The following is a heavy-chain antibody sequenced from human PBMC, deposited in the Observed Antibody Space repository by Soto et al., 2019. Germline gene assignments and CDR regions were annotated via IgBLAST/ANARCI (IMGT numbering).Heavy chain of an antibody. D-gene: IGHD3-22*01. V-gene: IGHV3-30-3*01. CDR2: ISYDGSNK. Sequence: GGSLRLSCAASGFTFSSYAMHWVRQAPGKGLEWVAVISYDGSNKYYADSVKGRFTISRDNSKNTLYLQMNSLRAEDTAVYYCAKSSGYYRDYFDYWGQGTLVTVSS. J-gene: IGHJ4*02. CDR1: GFTFSSYA. CDR3: AKSSGYYRDYFDY.